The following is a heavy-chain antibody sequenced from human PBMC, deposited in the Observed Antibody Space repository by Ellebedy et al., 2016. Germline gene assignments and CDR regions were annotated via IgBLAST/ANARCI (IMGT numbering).Heavy chain of an antibody. V-gene: IGHV3-23*01. CDR3: AKDLTVTTGIDY. Sequence: GGSLRLSCAASGFTFSGYAMSWVRQAPGKGLEWVSAISGSGGSTYYADSVKGRFTISRDNSKNTLYLQMNSLRAEDTAVYYCAKDLTVTTGIDYWGQGTLVTVSS. D-gene: IGHD4-17*01. CDR2: ISGSGGST. CDR1: GFTFSGYA. J-gene: IGHJ4*02.